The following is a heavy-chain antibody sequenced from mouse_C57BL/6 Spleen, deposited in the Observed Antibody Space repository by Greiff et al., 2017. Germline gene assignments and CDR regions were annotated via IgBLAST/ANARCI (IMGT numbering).Heavy chain of an antibody. Sequence: EVKVVESGGGLVKPGGSLKLSCAASGFTFSSYAMSWVRQTPEKRLEWVATISDGGSYTYYPDNVKGRFTISRDNAKNNLYLQMSHLKSEDTAMYYCAREESLYYDYPFFAYWGQGTLVTVSA. J-gene: IGHJ3*01. D-gene: IGHD2-4*01. CDR3: AREESLYYDYPFFAY. V-gene: IGHV5-4*01. CDR1: GFTFSSYA. CDR2: ISDGGSYT.